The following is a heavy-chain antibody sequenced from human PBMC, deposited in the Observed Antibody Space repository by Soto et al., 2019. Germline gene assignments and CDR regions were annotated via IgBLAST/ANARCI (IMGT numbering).Heavy chain of an antibody. Sequence: SETLSLTCTVSGGSISSGDYYWSWIRQPPGKGLVWIGYIYYSGCTYYNPSLKSRVTISVDTYKNQFSLKLRSVTAADTAVYYCARLDTAMVWNCFDLCGQGTLVTVSS. V-gene: IGHV4-30-4*01. CDR3: ARLDTAMVWNCFDL. J-gene: IGHJ5*02. CDR1: GGSISSGDYY. D-gene: IGHD5-18*01. CDR2: IYYSGCT.